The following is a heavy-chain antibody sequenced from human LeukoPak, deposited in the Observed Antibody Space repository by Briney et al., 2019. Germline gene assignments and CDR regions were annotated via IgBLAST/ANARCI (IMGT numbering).Heavy chain of an antibody. CDR2: ISYDGSNK. V-gene: IGHV3-30-3*01. CDR1: GFTFSSYA. D-gene: IGHD3-22*01. Sequence: GGSLRLSCAASGFTFSSYAMHWVRQAPGKGLEWVAVISYDGSNKYYADSVKGRFTISRDNSKNTLYLQMNSLRAEDTAVYYCARDGHYDSSGYCPEYFQHWGQGTLVTVSS. J-gene: IGHJ1*01. CDR3: ARDGHYDSSGYCPEYFQH.